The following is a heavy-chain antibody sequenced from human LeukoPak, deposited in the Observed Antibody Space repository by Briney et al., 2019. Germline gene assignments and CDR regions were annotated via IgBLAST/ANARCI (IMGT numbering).Heavy chain of an antibody. D-gene: IGHD3-22*01. CDR3: ARDGYYYDSIYFDY. Sequence: GASVKVSCKASDYTFTKYGFSWVRQAPGQGLEWMGWISTYNGHTIYAQRFQGRVTMTTDTSTRTAYMEPRSLRSDDTAVFYCARDGYYYDSIYFDYWGQGTLVTVSS. J-gene: IGHJ4*02. CDR2: ISTYNGHT. CDR1: DYTFTKYG. V-gene: IGHV1-18*01.